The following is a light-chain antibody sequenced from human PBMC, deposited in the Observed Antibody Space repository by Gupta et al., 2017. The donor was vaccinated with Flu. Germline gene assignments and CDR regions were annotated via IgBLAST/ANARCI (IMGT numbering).Light chain of an antibody. J-gene: IGLJ3*02. CDR1: GDDVGNDKY. V-gene: IGLV2-14*01. CDR2: EVS. Sequence: TGDDVGNDKYVFWYQRHPGKVPKLIIYEVSGRPSGVSDRFAGSKSGNTASLTISGLQDEDEADYYCSSFTRSSTLLFGGGTKVTVL. CDR3: SSFTRSSTLL.